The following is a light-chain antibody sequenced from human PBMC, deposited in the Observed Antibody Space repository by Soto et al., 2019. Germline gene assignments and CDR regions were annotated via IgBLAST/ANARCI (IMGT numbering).Light chain of an antibody. V-gene: IGLV2-8*01. CDR2: EVS. CDR3: SSYAGSNNGV. Sequence: QSALTQPPSASGSPGQSVTISCTGTSSDVGGYNYVSWYQPHQGKAPKLMIYEVSKRPSGVPDRFSGSKSGNTASLTVSGLHAEDEADYYCSSYAGSNNGVFGGGTKLTVL. J-gene: IGLJ2*01. CDR1: SSDVGGYNY.